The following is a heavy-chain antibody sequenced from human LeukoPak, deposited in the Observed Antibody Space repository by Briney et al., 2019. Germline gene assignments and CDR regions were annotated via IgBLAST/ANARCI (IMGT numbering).Heavy chain of an antibody. Sequence: GGSLRLSCAASGFTFHGHAMHWVRQVPEKGLEWVSLISGDGGSTYYVDSVKGRFTISRDNSKNSLHLQMNSLTTEDTALYYCARGDQWLIHYWGQGTLVTVSS. CDR2: ISGDGGST. D-gene: IGHD6-19*01. CDR1: GFTFHGHA. CDR3: ARGDQWLIHY. V-gene: IGHV3-43*02. J-gene: IGHJ4*02.